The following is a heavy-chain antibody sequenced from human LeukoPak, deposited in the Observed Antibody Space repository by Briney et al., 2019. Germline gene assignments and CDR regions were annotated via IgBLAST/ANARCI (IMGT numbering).Heavy chain of an antibody. J-gene: IGHJ3*02. CDR2: IYYSGST. CDR1: GGSISSYY. D-gene: IGHD6-13*01. CDR3: ARGPTAAGNHAFDI. V-gene: IGHV4-59*01. Sequence: SETLSLTCTVSGGSISSYYWSWIRQPPGKGLEWIGYIYYSGSTNYNPSLKSRVTISVDTSKNQFSLKLSSVTAADTAVYYCARGPTAAGNHAFDIWGQGTMVTVSS.